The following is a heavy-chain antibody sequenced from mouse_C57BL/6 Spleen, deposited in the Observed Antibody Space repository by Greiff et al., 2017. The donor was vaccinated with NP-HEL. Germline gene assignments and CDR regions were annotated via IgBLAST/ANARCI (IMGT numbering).Heavy chain of an antibody. V-gene: IGHV1-81*01. J-gene: IGHJ2*01. CDR2: IYPRSGNT. Sequence: VKLMESGAELARPGASVKLSCKASGYTFTSYGISWVKQRTGQGLEWIGEIYPRSGNTYYNEKFKGKATLTADKSSSTAYMELRSLTSEDSAVYFGARGGGTTVDFDYWGQGTTLTVSS. D-gene: IGHD1-1*01. CDR3: ARGGGTTVDFDY. CDR1: GYTFTSYG.